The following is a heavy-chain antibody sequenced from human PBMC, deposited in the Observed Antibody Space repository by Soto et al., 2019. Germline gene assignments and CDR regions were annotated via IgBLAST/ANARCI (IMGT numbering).Heavy chain of an antibody. CDR2: IYPGDSDS. V-gene: IGHV5-51*01. CDR3: AKHEGYCSTTTCSNFDH. D-gene: IGHD2-2*01. Sequence: GESLKISCKGSGFTFTSYWIAWVRQMPGKGLEWMGIIYPGDSDSSYSPSFQGQVTISADKSINTAYLHWSSLKASDTAIYYCAKHEGYCSTTTCSNFDHWGHVTLVTVSS. CDR1: GFTFTSYW. J-gene: IGHJ4*01.